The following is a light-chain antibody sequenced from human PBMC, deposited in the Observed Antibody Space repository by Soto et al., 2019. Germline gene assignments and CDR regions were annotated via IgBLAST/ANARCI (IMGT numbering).Light chain of an antibody. Sequence: QSGLTQPASVSGSPGQSITISCTGTSSDVGGYNYVSWYQQHPGKAPKLMIYEVSNRPLGVSNRFSGSKSGNTASLTISGLQAEDEADYYCTSYTSSSTLDVFGTGTKLTVL. J-gene: IGLJ1*01. CDR1: SSDVGGYNY. CDR3: TSYTSSSTLDV. CDR2: EVS. V-gene: IGLV2-14*01.